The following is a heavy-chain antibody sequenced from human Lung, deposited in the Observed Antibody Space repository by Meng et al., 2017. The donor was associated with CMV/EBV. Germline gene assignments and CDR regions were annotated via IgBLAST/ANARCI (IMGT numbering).Heavy chain of an antibody. CDR2: ISSSSSTI. D-gene: IGHD2-2*01. CDR3: ARDHCSSTSCYLYYYYYYGMDD. Sequence: GSLSLXCAVSGFTFSSYSLNWIRQAPGKGLEWVSYISSSSSTIYYADSVKGRFTISTDNTKNSLYLQMNSLRAEETAVYYCARDHCSSTSCYLYYYYYYGMDDWGQGTXVTVSS. V-gene: IGHV3-48*04. CDR1: GFTFSSYS. J-gene: IGHJ6*02.